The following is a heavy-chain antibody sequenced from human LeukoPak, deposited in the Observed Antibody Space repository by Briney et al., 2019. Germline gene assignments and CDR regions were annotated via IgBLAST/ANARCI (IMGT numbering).Heavy chain of an antibody. J-gene: IGHJ4*02. Sequence: PSETLSLTCTVSGGSISSGGYYWNWIRQHPGKGLEWIGYIYYSGSTYYNPSLKSRVTISVDTSKNQFSLKLSSVTAADTAVYYCARCGIAAAGDYFDYWGQGTLVTVSS. CDR3: ARCGIAAAGDYFDY. CDR2: IYYSGST. V-gene: IGHV4-31*03. D-gene: IGHD6-13*01. CDR1: GGSISSGGYY.